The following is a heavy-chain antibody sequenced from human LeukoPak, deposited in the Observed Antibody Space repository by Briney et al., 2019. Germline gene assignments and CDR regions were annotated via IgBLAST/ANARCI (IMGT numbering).Heavy chain of an antibody. CDR1: GGSTSSSNYY. CDR3: ARGWRNDYYGSGSYFPFDY. J-gene: IGHJ4*02. D-gene: IGHD3-10*01. V-gene: IGHV4-39*01. CDR2: IHYSGNT. Sequence: SETLSLTCTVSGGSTSSSNYYWGWIRQPPGKGLEWIGGIHYSGNTYYNPSLKSRVTISVDTSKNQFSLKLSSVTAADTAVYYCARGWRNDYYGSGSYFPFDYWGQGTLVTVSS.